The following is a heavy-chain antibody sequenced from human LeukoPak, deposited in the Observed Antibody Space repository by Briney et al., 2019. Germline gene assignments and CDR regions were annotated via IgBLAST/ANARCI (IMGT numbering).Heavy chain of an antibody. J-gene: IGHJ4*02. CDR3: ARDCSSTSCLDY. V-gene: IGHV3-21*01. CDR1: GFTFSSYS. Sequence: GGSLRLSCAASGFTFSSYSMNWVRQAPGKGLEWVSSISSSSSYIYYADSVKGRFTISRDNAKNSLYLQMNSLRVEDTAAYYCARDCSSTSCLDYWGQGTLVTVSS. D-gene: IGHD2-2*01. CDR2: ISSSSSYI.